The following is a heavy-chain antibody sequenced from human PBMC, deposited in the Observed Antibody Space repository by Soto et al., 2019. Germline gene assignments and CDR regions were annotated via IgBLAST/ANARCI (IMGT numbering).Heavy chain of an antibody. J-gene: IGHJ6*02. CDR1: GGSFSGYY. CDR2: INHSGST. Sequence: ASETLSLTCAVYGGSFSGYYWSWIRQPPGKGLEWIGEINHSGSTNYNPSLKSRVTISVDTSKNQFSLKLSSVTAADTAVYYCARPLPGTMDVWGQGTTVTVSS. CDR3: ARPLPGTMDV. V-gene: IGHV4-34*01. D-gene: IGHD1-1*01.